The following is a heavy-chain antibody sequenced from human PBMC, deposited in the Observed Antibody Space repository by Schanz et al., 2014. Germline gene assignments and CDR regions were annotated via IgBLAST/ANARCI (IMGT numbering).Heavy chain of an antibody. CDR2: ISGYNGDT. D-gene: IGHD3-10*01. CDR3: ATNSPFRMVRGSNAFDA. Sequence: QVQLVQSGVEVKRPGASVRVSCKASGYSFTDYAIHWVRQAPGQGLEWMGWISGYNGDTNYAPKFQDRVTMTTDTSTSTAYMELRSLISDDTAVYYCATNSPFRMVRGSNAFDAWGQGTMVTVSS. CDR1: GYSFTDYA. V-gene: IGHV1-18*01. J-gene: IGHJ3*01.